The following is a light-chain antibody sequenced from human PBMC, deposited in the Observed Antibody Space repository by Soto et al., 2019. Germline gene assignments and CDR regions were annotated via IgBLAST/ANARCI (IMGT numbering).Light chain of an antibody. Sequence: IPMTQQTSSLSASLGDRVTLTXRASPSISSSLNWYQQHPGXAPEXXXDDXSNLQSGGPSRFSGSGSGTDFTLTISCLQPDDFATYYCQQSYSVMEAFGQGTMVDIK. CDR1: PSISSS. V-gene: IGKV1-39*01. CDR3: QQSYSVMEA. J-gene: IGKJ1*01. CDR2: DXS.